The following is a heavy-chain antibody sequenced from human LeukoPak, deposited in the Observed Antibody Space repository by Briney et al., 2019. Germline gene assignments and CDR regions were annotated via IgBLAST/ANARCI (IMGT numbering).Heavy chain of an antibody. V-gene: IGHV3-74*01. CDR3: ARVPTISMVRGVHYNWFDP. D-gene: IGHD3-10*01. CDR2: INSDGSST. CDR1: GFTFSSYW. J-gene: IGHJ5*02. Sequence: QSGGSLRLSCAASGFTFSSYWMHWVRQAPGKGLVWVSRINSDGSSTSYADSVKGRFTISRDNAKNTLYLQMNSLRAEGTAVYYCARVPTISMVRGVHYNWFDPWGQGTLVTVSS.